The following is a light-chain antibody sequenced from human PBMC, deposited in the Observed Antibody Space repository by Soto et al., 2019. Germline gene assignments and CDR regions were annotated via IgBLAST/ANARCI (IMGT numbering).Light chain of an antibody. Sequence: QPVLTQPPSASGTPGQRVTISCSGSSSNIGSNTVNWYQQLPGRAPTLLIYSNNQRPSGVPDRFSGSKSGTSASLAVNGLQSGDEADYYCAAWDDSLNGPLFGGGTKVTVL. CDR3: AAWDDSLNGPL. V-gene: IGLV1-44*01. J-gene: IGLJ3*02. CDR1: SSNIGSNT. CDR2: SNN.